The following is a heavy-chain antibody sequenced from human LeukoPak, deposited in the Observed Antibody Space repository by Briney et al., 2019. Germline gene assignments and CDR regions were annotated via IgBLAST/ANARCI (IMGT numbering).Heavy chain of an antibody. D-gene: IGHD5-18*01. Sequence: SETLSLTCTVSGGSISSRSYYWGWIRQPPGKGLGWIGSMHYSGTTNYNPSLKSRVSMSVDTSKNQFSLKLSSVTAADTAVYYCARGRKYTSGYRVPELGSGYSDYWGQGTLVTVSS. CDR1: GGSISSRSYY. CDR2: MHYSGTT. J-gene: IGHJ4*02. V-gene: IGHV4-39*07. CDR3: ARGRKYTSGYRVPELGSGYSDY.